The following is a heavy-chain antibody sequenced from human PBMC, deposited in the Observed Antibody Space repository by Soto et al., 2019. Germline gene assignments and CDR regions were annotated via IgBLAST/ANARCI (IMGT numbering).Heavy chain of an antibody. D-gene: IGHD4-17*01. V-gene: IGHV3-48*02. CDR2: ISSSSSTI. Sequence: PGGSLRLSCAASGFTFSSYSMNWVRQAPGKGLEWVSYISSSSSTIYYADSVKGRFTISRDNAKNSLYLQMNSLRDEDTAVYYCARPNLNYGGNRYFDYWGQGTLVTVSS. CDR1: GFTFSSYS. J-gene: IGHJ4*02. CDR3: ARPNLNYGGNRYFDY.